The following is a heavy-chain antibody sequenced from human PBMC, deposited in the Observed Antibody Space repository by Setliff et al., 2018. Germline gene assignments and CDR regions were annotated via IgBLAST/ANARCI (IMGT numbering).Heavy chain of an antibody. CDR1: GFTFSSYS. J-gene: IGHJ5*02. D-gene: IGHD1-7*01. CDR2: ISSSSYI. CDR3: ARDDITGTTNWFDP. Sequence: GGSLRLSCAASGFTFSSYSMNWVRQAPGKGLEWVSSISSSSYIYYADSVKGRFTISRDNAKNSLYLQMNSLRAEDTAVYYCARDDITGTTNWFDPWGQGTQVTVSS. V-gene: IGHV3-21*01.